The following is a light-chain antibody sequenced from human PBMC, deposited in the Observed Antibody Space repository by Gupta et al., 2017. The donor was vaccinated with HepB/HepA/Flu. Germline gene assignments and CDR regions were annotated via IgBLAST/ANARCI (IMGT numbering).Light chain of an antibody. CDR2: GAS. J-gene: IGKJ5*01. CDR3: QQYNAWPLT. CDR1: QSVTSK. Sequence: EIVMTHSPATLSVSPGERATLSCRASQSVTSKLAWYQQKPGQAPRLLIYGASARATGIPARFSGSGSGTEFTLTISSLQSEDFAVYHCQQYNAWPLTFGQGTRLEIK. V-gene: IGKV3-15*01.